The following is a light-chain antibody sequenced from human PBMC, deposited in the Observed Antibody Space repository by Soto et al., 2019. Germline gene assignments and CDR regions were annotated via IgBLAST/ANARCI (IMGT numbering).Light chain of an antibody. CDR2: GAS. CDR1: QSASNN. J-gene: IGKJ5*01. V-gene: IGKV3-11*01. CDR3: QQRSNWPT. Sequence: EIMMTPSPAPPSVSPGERAPPPRRASQSASNNLAWYQQKPGQAPRLLIYGASTRATGIPARFSGSGYGTDFTLTISSLEPEDFAVYYCQQRSNWPTFGQGTRLEIK.